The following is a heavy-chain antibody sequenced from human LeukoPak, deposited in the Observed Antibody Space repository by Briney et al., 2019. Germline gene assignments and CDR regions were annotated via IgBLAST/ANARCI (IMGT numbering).Heavy chain of an antibody. Sequence: ASVKVSCKASGYTFTGYYMHWVRQAPGQGLEWMGRINPNSGGTNYAQKFQGRVTVTRDTSISTAYMELSRLRSDDTAVYYCAREQGNRITGTTGSDMDVWGQGTTVTVSS. CDR1: GYTFTGYY. J-gene: IGHJ6*02. V-gene: IGHV1-2*06. CDR2: INPNSGGT. CDR3: AREQGNRITGTTGSDMDV. D-gene: IGHD1-7*01.